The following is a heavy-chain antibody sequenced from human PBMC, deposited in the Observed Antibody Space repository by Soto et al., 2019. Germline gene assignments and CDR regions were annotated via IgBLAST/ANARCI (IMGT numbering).Heavy chain of an antibody. CDR1: GFMFSSYA. V-gene: IGHV3-30-3*01. CDR3: ARAGGLLVDY. J-gene: IGHJ4*02. Sequence: QVQLVESGGGVVQPGRSLRLSCAASGFMFSSYAMHWVRQAPGKGLEWVAVQTYDGSNKYYADSVKGRFTISRDNSKNPVYLQKNRPRGEDHGLVFCARAGGLLVDYWGQGTLVTVSS. D-gene: IGHD1-26*01. CDR2: QTYDGSNK.